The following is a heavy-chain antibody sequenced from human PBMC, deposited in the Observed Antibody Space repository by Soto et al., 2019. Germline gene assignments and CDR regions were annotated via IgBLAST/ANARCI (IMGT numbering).Heavy chain of an antibody. CDR3: ARGGSSSWYKFAYNWFDP. CDR2: INAGNGNT. V-gene: IGHV1-3*01. D-gene: IGHD6-13*01. CDR1: GYTFTSYA. Sequence: GASVKVSCKASGYTFTSYAMHWVRQAPGQRLEWMGWINAGNGNTKYSQKFQGRVTITRDTSASTAYMELSSLRSEDTAVYYCARGGSSSWYKFAYNWFDPWGQGTLVTSPQ. J-gene: IGHJ5*02.